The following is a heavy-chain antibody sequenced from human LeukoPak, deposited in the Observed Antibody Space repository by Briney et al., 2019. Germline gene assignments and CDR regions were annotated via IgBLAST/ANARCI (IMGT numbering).Heavy chain of an antibody. Sequence: GGSLRLSCAASGFTFDDCAMHWVRQAPGKGLEWVSDISWSSGSIGYADSVKVRFTISRDNAKNSLYLQMNSLRAEDTALYYCAKAHSGYDFNWYFDLWGRGTLVTVSS. J-gene: IGHJ2*01. CDR1: GFTFDDCA. CDR3: AKAHSGYDFNWYFDL. CDR2: ISWSSGSI. V-gene: IGHV3-9*01. D-gene: IGHD5-12*01.